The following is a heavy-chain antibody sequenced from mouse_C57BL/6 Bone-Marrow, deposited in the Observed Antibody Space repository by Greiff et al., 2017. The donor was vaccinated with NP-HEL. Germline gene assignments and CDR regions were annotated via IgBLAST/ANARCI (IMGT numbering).Heavy chain of an antibody. J-gene: IGHJ3*01. Sequence: EVKLMESGGGLVKPGGSLKLSCAASGFTFSDYGMHWVRQAPEKGLEWVAYISSGSSTIYYADTVKGRFTISRDNAKNTLFLQMTSLRSEDTAMYYCARDERFAYWGQGTLVTVSA. V-gene: IGHV5-17*01. CDR1: GFTFSDYG. CDR2: ISSGSSTI. CDR3: ARDERFAY.